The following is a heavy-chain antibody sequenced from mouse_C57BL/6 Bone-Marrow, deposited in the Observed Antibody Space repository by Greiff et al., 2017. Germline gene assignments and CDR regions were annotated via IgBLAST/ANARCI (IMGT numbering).Heavy chain of an antibody. CDR1: GYTFTSYG. CDR2: IYPRSGNT. D-gene: IGHD4-1*01. Sequence: VQLQQSGAELARPGASVKLSCKASGYTFTSYGISWVKQRTGQGLEWIGEIYPRSGNTYYNEKFKGKATLTADKSSSTAYMELRSLTSEDSAVYVCANLTGTTWFAYWGQGTRVTVSA. CDR3: ANLTGTTWFAY. V-gene: IGHV1-81*01. J-gene: IGHJ3*01.